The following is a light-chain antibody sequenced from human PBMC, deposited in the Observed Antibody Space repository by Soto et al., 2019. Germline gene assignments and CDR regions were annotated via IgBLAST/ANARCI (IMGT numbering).Light chain of an antibody. CDR1: SSDVGGYNY. CDR3: SSYAGSSDVM. V-gene: IGLV2-8*01. J-gene: IGLJ3*02. Sequence: QSVLTQPPSASVSPGQSVTISCTGTSSDVGGYNYVSWYQQHPGKAPKLMIYEVSERPSGVPDRFSGSKSGNTAALTVSGLQADDEADYYCSSYAGSSDVMFGGGTKLTVL. CDR2: EVS.